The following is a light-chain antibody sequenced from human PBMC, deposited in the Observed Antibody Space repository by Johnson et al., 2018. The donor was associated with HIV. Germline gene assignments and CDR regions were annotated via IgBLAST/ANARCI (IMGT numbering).Light chain of an antibody. CDR2: DNN. Sequence: QSLLTQPPSVSAAPGQKVTISCSGSSSNIGNNYVSWYQQLPGTAPKLLIYDNNKRPSGIPDRFSGSKSGTSATLGITGLQTGDEADYDCGTWDSSLSTYVFGTGTKVTGL. J-gene: IGLJ1*01. CDR3: GTWDSSLSTYV. CDR1: SSNIGNNY. V-gene: IGLV1-51*01.